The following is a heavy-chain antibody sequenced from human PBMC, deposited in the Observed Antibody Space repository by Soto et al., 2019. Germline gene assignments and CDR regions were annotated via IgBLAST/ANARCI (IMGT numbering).Heavy chain of an antibody. CDR1: GGSISSYY. D-gene: IGHD3-10*01. CDR2: IYYSGST. Sequence: SETLSLTCTVSGGSISSYYWSWIRQPPGKGLEWIGYIYYSGSTNHNPSLKSRVTISVDTSKNQFSLKLSSVTAADTAVYYCARRYGGAFDIWGQGTMVTVS. J-gene: IGHJ3*02. V-gene: IGHV4-59*08. CDR3: ARRYGGAFDI.